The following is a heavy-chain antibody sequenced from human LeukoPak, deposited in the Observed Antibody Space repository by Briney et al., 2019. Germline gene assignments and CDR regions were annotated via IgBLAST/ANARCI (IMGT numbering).Heavy chain of an antibody. V-gene: IGHV1-2*02. CDR1: GYTFTGYY. CDR2: INPNSGGT. J-gene: IGHJ5*02. D-gene: IGHD6-13*01. Sequence: ASVKVSCKASGYTFTGYYMHWVRQAPGQGLEWMGWINPNSGGTNYAQKFQGRVTITRDTSISTAYMELSRLRSDDTAVYYCARNFYSSSWSFDSESPFDPWGQGTLVTVSS. CDR3: ARNFYSSSWSFDSESPFDP.